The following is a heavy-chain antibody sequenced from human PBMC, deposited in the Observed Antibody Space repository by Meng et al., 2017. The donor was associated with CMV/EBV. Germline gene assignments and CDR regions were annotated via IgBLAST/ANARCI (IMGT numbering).Heavy chain of an antibody. D-gene: IGHD7-27*01. Sequence: ASVKVSCKASGYTFTGYYMHWARQAPGQGLEWMGWINPNSGGTNYAQKFQGRVTMTRDTSISTAYMELSRLRSDDTAVYYCARVESAQLGTPPYDYWGQGTLVTVSS. CDR1: GYTFTGYY. CDR2: INPNSGGT. CDR3: ARVESAQLGTPPYDY. V-gene: IGHV1-2*02. J-gene: IGHJ4*02.